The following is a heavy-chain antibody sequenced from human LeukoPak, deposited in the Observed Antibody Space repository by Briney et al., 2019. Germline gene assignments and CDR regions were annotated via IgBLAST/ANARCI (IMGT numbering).Heavy chain of an antibody. CDR1: GYSISSSYY. CDR2: IYYSGST. J-gene: IGHJ4*02. Sequence: SETLSLTCTVSGYSISSSYYWSWIRQPPGKGLEWIGYIYYSGSTNYNPSLKSRVTISVDTSKNQFSLKLSSVTAADTAVYYCARGGAVGATTASYVYWGQGTLVTVSS. CDR3: ARGGAVGATTASYVY. V-gene: IGHV4-61*01. D-gene: IGHD1-26*01.